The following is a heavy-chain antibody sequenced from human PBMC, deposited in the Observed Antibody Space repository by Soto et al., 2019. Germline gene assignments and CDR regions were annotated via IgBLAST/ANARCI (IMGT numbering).Heavy chain of an antibody. CDR3: ARERAPDIRFDS. Sequence: QVQLVESGGGLVKPGGSLRLSCAASGFTFTDYYMSWIRQIPGKGLEWISYISVRGDVIHCIDSVKGRFTISRDNAKNSVFLQMDSLRVEDSAIYYCARERAPDIRFDSWGQGTLVTVSS. V-gene: IGHV3-11*01. D-gene: IGHD5-12*01. J-gene: IGHJ5*01. CDR1: GFTFTDYY. CDR2: ISVRGDVI.